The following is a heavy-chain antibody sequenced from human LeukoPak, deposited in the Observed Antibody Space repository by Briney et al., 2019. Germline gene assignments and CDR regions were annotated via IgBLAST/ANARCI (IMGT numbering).Heavy chain of an antibody. D-gene: IGHD5-18*01. V-gene: IGHV3-30-3*01. CDR2: ISYDGSNK. CDR3: ARDGVDTAMDTAYTHYYFDY. CDR1: GFTFSSYA. J-gene: IGHJ4*02. Sequence: GGSLRLSCAASGFTFSSYAMHWVRQAPGKGLEWVAVISYDGSNKYYADSVKGRFTISRDNSKNTLYLQMNSLRAEDTAVYYCARDGVDTAMDTAYTHYYFDYWGQGTLVTVSS.